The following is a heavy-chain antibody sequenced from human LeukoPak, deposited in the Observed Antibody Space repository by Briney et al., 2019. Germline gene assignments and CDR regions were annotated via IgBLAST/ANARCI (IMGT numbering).Heavy chain of an antibody. J-gene: IGHJ4*02. CDR1: GGSISSYY. D-gene: IGHD2-21*02. CDR3: ARHLTASNFPFDY. Sequence: SETLSLTCNVSGGSISSYYWSWIRQPPGKGLEWIGYTYYSGSTSYNPSLKSRVTISVDTSKNQFSLKLNSVTAADTAVYYCARHLTASNFPFDYWRQGTLVTVSS. V-gene: IGHV4-59*08. CDR2: TYYSGST.